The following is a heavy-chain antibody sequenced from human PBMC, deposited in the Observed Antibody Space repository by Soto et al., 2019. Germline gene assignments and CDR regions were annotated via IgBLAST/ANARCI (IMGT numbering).Heavy chain of an antibody. J-gene: IGHJ4*02. V-gene: IGHV3-30-3*01. CDR3: ARDRLTMIVVVMSWYFAY. CDR2: ISYDGSNK. CDR1: GFTFSSYA. Sequence: QVQLVESGGGVVQPGRSLRLSCAASGFTFSSYAMHWVRQAPGKGLEWVAVISYDGSNKYYADSVKGRFTISRDNSKNTLYLQMNSLRAEDTAVYYCARDRLTMIVVVMSWYFAYWGQGTLVTVSS. D-gene: IGHD3-22*01.